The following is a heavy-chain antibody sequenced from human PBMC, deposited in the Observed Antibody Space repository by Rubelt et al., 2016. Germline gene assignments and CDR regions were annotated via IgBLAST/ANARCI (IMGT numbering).Heavy chain of an antibody. D-gene: IGHD2-15*01. CDR3: ARQGGYCSGGSCYPGVLDY. CDR1: GFTVSSNY. J-gene: IGHJ4*02. V-gene: IGHV3-53*04. Sequence: EVQLVESGGGLVQPGGSLRLSCAASGFTVSSNYMSWVRQAPGKGLEWVSVIYSGGSTYYADSVKGRFTISRHNSKNTLYLQMNRLRAEDTAGYYCARQGGYCSGGSCYPGVLDYWGQGTRVTVSS. CDR2: IYSGGST.